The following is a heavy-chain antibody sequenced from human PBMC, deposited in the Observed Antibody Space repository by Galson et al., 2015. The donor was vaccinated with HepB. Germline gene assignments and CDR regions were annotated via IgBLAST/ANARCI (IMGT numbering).Heavy chain of an antibody. J-gene: IGHJ4*02. V-gene: IGHV3-33*08. Sequence: SLRLSCAASGFSFSDAAMHWVRQTPGKGLEWVAVIWYDGSNKYYADSVKGRFTISRDNSKNTLYLQMNSLRAEDTAVYYCGRDINPRQQWQVALRYWGQGTQVTVSS. CDR2: IWYDGSNK. CDR1: GFSFSDAA. D-gene: IGHD6-19*01. CDR3: GRDINPRQQWQVALRY.